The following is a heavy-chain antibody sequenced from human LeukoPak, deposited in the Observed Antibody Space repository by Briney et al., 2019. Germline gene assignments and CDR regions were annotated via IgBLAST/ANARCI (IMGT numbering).Heavy chain of an antibody. V-gene: IGHV3-64D*09. CDR3: VKDLRSDFMGVLSRYLSY. J-gene: IGHJ4*02. CDR1: GFTFSSFA. D-gene: IGHD2/OR15-2a*01. CDR2: IRRNGGST. Sequence: GGSLRLSCSASGFTFSSFAMHWVRQAPGKGLEYVAAIRRNGGSTYYADSVKGRFTISRDNSKSTLYLQMSSLRAEDTAVYLCVKDLRSDFMGVLSRYLSYWGQGTLATVSS.